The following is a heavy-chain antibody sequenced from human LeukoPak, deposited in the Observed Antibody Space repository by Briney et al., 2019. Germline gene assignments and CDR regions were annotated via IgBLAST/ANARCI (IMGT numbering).Heavy chain of an antibody. D-gene: IGHD2-2*01. CDR3: AREERSYQLLYYFDY. Sequence: GGSLRLSCAASGFTFSSYAMHWVRQAPGKGLEYVSAISSNGGSTYYANSVKGRFTISRDNFKNTLYLQMGSLRAGDMAVYYCAREERSYQLLYYFDYWGQGTLVTVSS. CDR1: GFTFSSYA. J-gene: IGHJ4*02. V-gene: IGHV3-64*01. CDR2: ISSNGGST.